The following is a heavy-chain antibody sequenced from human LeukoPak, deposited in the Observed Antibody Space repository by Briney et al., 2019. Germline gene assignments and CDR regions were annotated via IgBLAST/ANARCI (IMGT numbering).Heavy chain of an antibody. CDR3: ATFFDFWFGP. Sequence: SETLSLTCTVSGVSVSSGSYFWSWIRQPPGEGPQWIGYIYHDGSTNYSPSLRSRVSISVDTSKNQFSLKLSSVTTADTAVYFCATFFDFWFGPWGQGAQVTVSS. D-gene: IGHD5/OR15-5a*01. CDR1: GVSVSSGSYF. V-gene: IGHV4-61*01. CDR2: IYHDGST. J-gene: IGHJ5*02.